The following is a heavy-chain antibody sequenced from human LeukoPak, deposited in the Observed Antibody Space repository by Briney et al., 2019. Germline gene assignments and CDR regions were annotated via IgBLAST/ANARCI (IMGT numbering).Heavy chain of an antibody. J-gene: IGHJ6*04. CDR1: GGTFSSYA. CDR3: ARGRVVREPRDYYGMDV. CDR2: IIPILGTA. V-gene: IGHV1-69*01. Sequence: SVTVSCKASGGTFSSYAISWVRQAPGQGLEWMGGIIPILGTANYAQKFQGRVTITADESTSTAYMELSSLRSEDTAVYYCARGRVVREPRDYYGMDVWGKGTTVTVSS. D-gene: IGHD3-10*01.